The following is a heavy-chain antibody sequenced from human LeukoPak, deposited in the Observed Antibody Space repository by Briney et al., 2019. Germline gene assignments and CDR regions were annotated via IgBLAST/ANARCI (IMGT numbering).Heavy chain of an antibody. D-gene: IGHD3-22*01. J-gene: IGHJ4*02. CDR2: ISVGSNYI. V-gene: IGHV3-21*01. CDR3: ARLRRNSDRSGYYYYYDY. CDR1: GYTFSSYS. Sequence: GGSLRLSCAASGYTFSSYSINWVRQAPGKGLEWVSSISVGSNYIYYTDSVRGRFSISRDDARNSLYLQMDSLRGDDTAVYYCARLRRNSDRSGYYYYYDYWGQGTLVTVSS.